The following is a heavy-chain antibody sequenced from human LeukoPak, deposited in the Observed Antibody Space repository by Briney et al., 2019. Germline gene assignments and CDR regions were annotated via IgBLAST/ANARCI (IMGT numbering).Heavy chain of an antibody. CDR2: ISGDASGT. J-gene: IGHJ4*02. Sequence: GGSLRPSCAASGFTFDDYAMHWVRQAPGKGLEWVSLISGDASGTYYADSVKGRFTISRDNSKNSLYLQMNSLRTEDTALYYCAKGMASSSYYFDYWGQGTLVTVSS. CDR3: AKGMASSSYYFDY. D-gene: IGHD6-6*01. CDR1: GFTFDDYA. V-gene: IGHV3-43*02.